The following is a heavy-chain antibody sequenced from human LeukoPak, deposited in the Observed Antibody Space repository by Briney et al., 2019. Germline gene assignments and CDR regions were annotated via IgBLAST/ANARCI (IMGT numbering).Heavy chain of an antibody. Sequence: GVSLQISCEGSGYRFTSYWIGWVRPMPGKGLEWMGSIFPGDSDTRYSPSFQGQVTISADKATSTDYLQWSSLKASDTAMYYCARQVDCYSTACYDGYYYHGMDVWGQGTTVTVSS. D-gene: IGHD2-2*01. CDR3: ARQVDCYSTACYDGYYYHGMDV. V-gene: IGHV5-51*01. J-gene: IGHJ6*02. CDR1: GYRFTSYW. CDR2: IFPGDSDT.